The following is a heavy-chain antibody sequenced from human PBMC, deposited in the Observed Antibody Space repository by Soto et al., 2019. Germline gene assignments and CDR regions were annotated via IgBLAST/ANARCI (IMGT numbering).Heavy chain of an antibody. CDR3: ARGKLVRRTSALGY. V-gene: IGHV1-18*04. CDR1: DDTFTNYP. D-gene: IGHD2-8*01. Sequence: QVQLVQSGAEVKKPGASVKVSCKASDDTFTNYPISWVRQAPGQVLEWMGWISAYNGNTDYAQKVQGRITLTTDTSTSTAFMELRSLTSDDTAVYYCARGKLVRRTSALGYWGPGTLVTVSS. J-gene: IGHJ4*02. CDR2: ISAYNGNT.